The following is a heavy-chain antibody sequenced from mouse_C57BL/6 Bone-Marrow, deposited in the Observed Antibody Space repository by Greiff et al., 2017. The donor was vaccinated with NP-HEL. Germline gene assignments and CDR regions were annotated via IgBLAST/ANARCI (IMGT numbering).Heavy chain of an antibody. D-gene: IGHD1-1*01. CDR2: INPGSGGP. CDR3: ARGGLDYGSSRGYYFDY. CDR1: GYAFTNYL. J-gene: IGHJ2*01. V-gene: IGHV1-54*01. Sequence: QVQLQQSGAELVRPGTSVKVSCKASGYAFTNYLIEWVKQRPGQGLEWIGVINPGSGGPNYNEKFKGKATLTADKSSSTAYMQLSSLTSEDSAVYCCARGGLDYGSSRGYYFDYWGQGTTLTVSS.